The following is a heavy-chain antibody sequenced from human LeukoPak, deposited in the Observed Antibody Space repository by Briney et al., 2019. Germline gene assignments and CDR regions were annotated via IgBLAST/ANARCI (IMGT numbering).Heavy chain of an antibody. Sequence: GGSLRLSCAASGFTFSSYSMNWVRQAPGKGLEWVSSISSSSSYIYYADSVKGRFTISRDNAKNTLYLQMNSLRAEDTAVYYCARGGYYYDSSGYYPGGIDYWGQGTLVTVSS. CDR1: GFTFSSYS. CDR2: ISSSSSYI. J-gene: IGHJ4*02. D-gene: IGHD3-22*01. CDR3: ARGGYYYDSSGYYPGGIDY. V-gene: IGHV3-21*01.